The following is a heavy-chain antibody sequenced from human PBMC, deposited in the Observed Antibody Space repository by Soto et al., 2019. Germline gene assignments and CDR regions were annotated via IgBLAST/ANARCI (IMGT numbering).Heavy chain of an antibody. V-gene: IGHV4-34*01. Sequence: PSETLSLTCAVYGGSFSGYYWSWIRQPPGKGLEWIGEINHSGSTNYNPSLKSRVTISVDTSKNQFSLKLSSVTAADTAVYYCARGGTTVTAQTLPALIDYWGQGTLVTVSS. CDR1: GGSFSGYY. D-gene: IGHD4-17*01. CDR2: INHSGST. CDR3: ARGGTTVTAQTLPALIDY. J-gene: IGHJ4*02.